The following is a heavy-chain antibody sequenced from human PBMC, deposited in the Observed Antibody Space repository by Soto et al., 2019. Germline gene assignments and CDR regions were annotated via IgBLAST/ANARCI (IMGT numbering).Heavy chain of an antibody. V-gene: IGHV2-5*02. CDR1: GFSLSTSGVX. Sequence: QITLXXSXPXXXXXXXTLXLTCTFSGFSLSTSGVXVGWIRQPPGXALEWLALIYWDDDKRYFPSLKSRLTITKDTSKNQVVLTMTNMYPVDTATYYCAHSLGAFDYYDFWGQGTLVTVSS. CDR2: IYWDDDK. D-gene: IGHD3-16*01. J-gene: IGHJ4*02. CDR3: AHSLGAFDYYDF.